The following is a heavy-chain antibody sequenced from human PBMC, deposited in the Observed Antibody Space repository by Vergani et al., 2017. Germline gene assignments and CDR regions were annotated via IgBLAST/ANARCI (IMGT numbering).Heavy chain of an antibody. V-gene: IGHV3-30*03. CDR3: ASSSGGSCYSVLCYMDV. Sequence: QVQLVESGGGVVQPGRSLRLSCAASGFTFSSYGMHWVRQAPGKGLEWVAVISYDGSNKYYADSVKGRFTISRDNSKNTLYLQMNSLRAEDTAVYYCASSSGGSCYSVLCYMDVWGKGTTVTVSS. CDR1: GFTFSSYG. D-gene: IGHD2-15*01. CDR2: ISYDGSNK. J-gene: IGHJ6*03.